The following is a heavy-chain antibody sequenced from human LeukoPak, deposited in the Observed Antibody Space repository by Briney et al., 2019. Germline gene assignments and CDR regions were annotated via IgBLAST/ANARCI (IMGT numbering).Heavy chain of an antibody. Sequence: GGSLRLSCAASGFTVSGSSMSWVRQAPGKGLEWVSVIYGGGSTFYADSVKGRFTISRDNSKNTLYLQMNSLRVEDTAVYYCARDKEGMNDYWGQGTLVTVSS. CDR2: IYGGGST. J-gene: IGHJ4*02. V-gene: IGHV3-53*01. CDR1: GFTVSGSS. CDR3: ARDKEGMNDY.